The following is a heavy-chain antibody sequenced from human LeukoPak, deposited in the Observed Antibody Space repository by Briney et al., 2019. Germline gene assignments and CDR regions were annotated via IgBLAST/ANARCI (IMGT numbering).Heavy chain of an antibody. CDR1: GYTFTGYY. J-gene: IGHJ4*02. V-gene: IGHV1-2*02. CDR2: INPNSSGT. CDR3: ARDNGDYWFDY. Sequence: SVKLSCKPSGYTFTGYYIHWVRQAPGQGLEWMGWINPNSSGTNYAKKFQGRVTMPRHTSISTAYMELTRLRSDDTAVYYCARDNGDYWFDYWGQGTLVTVSS. D-gene: IGHD4-17*01.